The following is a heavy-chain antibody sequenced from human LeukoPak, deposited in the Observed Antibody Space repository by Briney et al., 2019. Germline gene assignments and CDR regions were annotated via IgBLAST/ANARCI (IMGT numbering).Heavy chain of an antibody. CDR1: GYTFTSYG. J-gene: IGHJ4*02. CDR2: ISAYNGNT. V-gene: IGHV1-18*01. D-gene: IGHD3-9*01. Sequence: ASVKVSCKASGYTFTSYGISWVRQAPGQGLEWMGWISAYNGNTNYAQKLQGRVTMTTDTSTSTAYMELRSLRSDDTAVYYCARWNILTGYYTPDYWAREPWSPSPQ. CDR3: ARWNILTGYYTPDY.